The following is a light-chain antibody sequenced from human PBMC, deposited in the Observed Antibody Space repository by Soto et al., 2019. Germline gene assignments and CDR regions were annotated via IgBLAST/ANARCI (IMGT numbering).Light chain of an antibody. Sequence: VLTRSPGTLSPSPGERTTLSCRASQNIRGNELAWYQQKPGQPPRLLIYRGSSRAPGIPDRFSGRGSGTEFTLTISRLEPEDFAVYYCQDYGTSAPWTFGQGTRVEIK. J-gene: IGKJ1*01. CDR2: RGS. CDR1: QNIRGNE. V-gene: IGKV3-20*01. CDR3: QDYGTSAPWT.